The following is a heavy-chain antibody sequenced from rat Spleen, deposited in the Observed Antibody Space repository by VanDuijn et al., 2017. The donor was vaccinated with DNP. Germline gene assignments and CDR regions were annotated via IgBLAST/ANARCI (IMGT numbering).Heavy chain of an antibody. V-gene: IGHV5S13*01. J-gene: IGHJ4*01. CDR1: GFTFSNYG. CDR2: ISTGGGNT. Sequence: EVQLVETGGGLVQPGRSLKLSCAASGFTFSNYGMAWVRQAPTKGLEWVASISTGGGNTYYRDFVKGRFTISRDNAKNTQYLQMNSLRSEDTATYYCAKDRTGGVAMDAWGQGTSVTVSS. D-gene: IGHD4-1*01. CDR3: AKDRTGGVAMDA.